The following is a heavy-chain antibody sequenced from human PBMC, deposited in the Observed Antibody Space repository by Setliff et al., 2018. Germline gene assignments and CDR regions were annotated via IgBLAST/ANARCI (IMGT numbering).Heavy chain of an antibody. CDR3: ASTDWGWGYYFDY. J-gene: IGHJ4*02. D-gene: IGHD7-27*01. CDR2: LYSSGIT. V-gene: IGHV4-61*02. CDR1: GGSISSGPYY. Sequence: PSETLSLTCTVSGGSISSGPYYWNWFRQPAGKGLEWIGRLYSSGITNYNPSLKSRVTISVDTSKNQFSLKLSSVTAADTAVYYCASTDWGWGYYFDYWGQGTLVTVSS.